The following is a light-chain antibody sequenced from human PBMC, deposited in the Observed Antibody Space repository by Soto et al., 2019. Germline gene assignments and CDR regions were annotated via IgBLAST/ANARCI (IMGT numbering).Light chain of an antibody. CDR3: QKYDSAPLT. J-gene: IGKJ3*01. CDR2: AAS. Sequence: DIQMTQSPSSLSASVGDRVTITCRASQGISSFLAWYQQKPGTVPKLLIYAASTLQSGVPSRFSGSGSGTAFTLTISSLQPEDVATYYCQKYDSAPLTFGPGTKVDIK. CDR1: QGISSF. V-gene: IGKV1-27*01.